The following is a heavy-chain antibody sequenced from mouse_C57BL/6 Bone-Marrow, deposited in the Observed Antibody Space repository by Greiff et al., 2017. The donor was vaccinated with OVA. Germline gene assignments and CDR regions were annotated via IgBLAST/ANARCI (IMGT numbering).Heavy chain of an antibody. CDR2: IYPGDGDT. Sequence: VQLQQSGAELVKPGASVKISCKASGYAFSSYWMNWVKQRPGKGLEWIGQIYPGDGDTNYNGKFKGKATLTADKSSSTAYMQLSSLTSEDSAVYFCARDDYGSSGGYFDVWGTGTTVTVSS. CDR3: ARDDYGSSGGYFDV. CDR1: GYAFSSYW. V-gene: IGHV1-80*01. D-gene: IGHD1-1*01. J-gene: IGHJ1*03.